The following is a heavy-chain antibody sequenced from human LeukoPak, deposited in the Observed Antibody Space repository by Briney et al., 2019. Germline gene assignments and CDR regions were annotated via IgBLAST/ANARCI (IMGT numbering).Heavy chain of an antibody. CDR3: ARAFGIAVAGDYFDY. CDR1: GFTFSSYS. J-gene: IGHJ4*02. V-gene: IGHV3-21*01. D-gene: IGHD6-19*01. Sequence: PGGSLRLSCAASGFTFSSYSMNWVRQAPGKGLEWVSSISSSSSYIYYADSVKGRFTISRDNAKNSLYLQMNSLRAEDTAVYYCARAFGIAVAGDYFDYCGQGTLVTVSS. CDR2: ISSSSSYI.